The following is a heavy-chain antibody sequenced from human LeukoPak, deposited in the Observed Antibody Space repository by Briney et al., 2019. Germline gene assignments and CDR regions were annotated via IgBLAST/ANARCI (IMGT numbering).Heavy chain of an antibody. Sequence: GGSLRLSCAASGFTFSNYFMHWVRQAPGKGLVWVSRINSDGTTTMYADSVKGRFTISRDNAKNTLYLQMNSLRDEDTAVYYCARRVDATRWFDPWGQGTLVAVSS. CDR2: INSDGTTT. CDR1: GFTFSNYF. CDR3: ARRVDATRWFDP. V-gene: IGHV3-74*03. J-gene: IGHJ5*02. D-gene: IGHD2-15*01.